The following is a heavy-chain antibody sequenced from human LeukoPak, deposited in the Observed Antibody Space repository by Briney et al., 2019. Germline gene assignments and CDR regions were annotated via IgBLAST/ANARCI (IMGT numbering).Heavy chain of an antibody. V-gene: IGHV4-4*02. CDR1: GGSISSSNW. D-gene: IGHD3-16*01. J-gene: IGHJ4*02. CDR3: ARGTKLRLGDLFTRTITPLEY. CDR2: IYHSGST. Sequence: PSGTLSLTCAVSGGSISSSNWWSWVRQPPGKGLEWIGEIYHSGSTNYNPSLKSRVTISVDKSKNQFSLKLSSVTAADTAVYYCARGTKLRLGDLFTRTITPLEYWGQGALVTVSS.